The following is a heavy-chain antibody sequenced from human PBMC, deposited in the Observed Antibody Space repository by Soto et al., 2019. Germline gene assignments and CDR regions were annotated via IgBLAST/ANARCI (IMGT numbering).Heavy chain of an antibody. D-gene: IGHD5-12*01. Sequence: QVQLVQSGAEVKKPGSSVKVSCKASGGTFSSYTISWVRQAPGQGLEWMGRIIPILGIANYAQKFQGRVTITADKSTRTAYMELSSLRSEDTAVYYCARGTGTSGYGFDYWGQGTLVTVSS. CDR3: ARGTGTSGYGFDY. CDR2: IIPILGIA. V-gene: IGHV1-69*02. J-gene: IGHJ4*02. CDR1: GGTFSSYT.